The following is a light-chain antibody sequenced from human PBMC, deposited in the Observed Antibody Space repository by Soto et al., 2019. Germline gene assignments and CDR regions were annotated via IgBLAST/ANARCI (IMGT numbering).Light chain of an antibody. J-gene: IGKJ2*01. Sequence: ENVLTQSPGTLSLSPGERATLSCRASQSVDSNYLAWYQHKPGQTPRLLLYGTSTRATGIPDRFSGSGSGTDFTLAINGLEPEDFAVYYCQQYGSSVYTFGQGTKREIK. V-gene: IGKV3-20*01. CDR2: GTS. CDR3: QQYGSSVYT. CDR1: QSVDSNY.